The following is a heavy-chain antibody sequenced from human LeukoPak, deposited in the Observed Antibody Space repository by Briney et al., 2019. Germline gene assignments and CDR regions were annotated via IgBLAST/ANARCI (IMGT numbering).Heavy chain of an antibody. D-gene: IGHD5-24*01. V-gene: IGHV4-39*01. CDR3: ARRAHNSVYFDY. CDR2: IYDSGST. Sequence: PSETLSLTCTVSGGSIRSSYYYWGWIRQPPGKGLEWIGSIYDSGSTYYNPSLKSRVTISVDTSKNQFSLKLSSVTAADTAVYYCARRAHNSVYFDYWGQGTLVTVSS. J-gene: IGHJ4*02. CDR1: GGSIRSSYYY.